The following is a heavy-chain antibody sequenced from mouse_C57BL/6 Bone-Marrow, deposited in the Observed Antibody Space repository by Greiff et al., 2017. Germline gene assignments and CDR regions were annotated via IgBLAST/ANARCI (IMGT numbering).Heavy chain of an antibody. Sequence: VQLQQPGAELVMPGASVKLSCKASGYTFTSYWMHWVKQRPGQGLEWIGEIDPSAGYTNYNQKFKGKSTLTVDKASSTAYMQISSLTSEDSAFYYCARAYYGCAAWFAYWGQGTLVTVSA. D-gene: IGHD2-10*01. CDR1: GYTFTSYW. J-gene: IGHJ3*01. V-gene: IGHV1-69*01. CDR2: IDPSAGYT. CDR3: ARAYYGCAAWFAY.